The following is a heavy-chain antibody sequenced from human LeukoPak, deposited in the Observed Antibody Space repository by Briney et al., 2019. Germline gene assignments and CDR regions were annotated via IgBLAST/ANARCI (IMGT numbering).Heavy chain of an antibody. CDR2: INPSGGST. J-gene: IGHJ5*02. CDR1: GYTFTSYY. Sequence: ASVKVSCKASGYTFTSYYMHWVRQAPGQGLEWMGIINPSGGSTSYAQKFQGRVTMTRDTSTGTVYMELSSLRSEDTAVYYCARVGRDYGGNSGEGSPFDPWGQGTLVTVSS. CDR3: ARVGRDYGGNSGEGSPFDP. D-gene: IGHD4-23*01. V-gene: IGHV1-46*03.